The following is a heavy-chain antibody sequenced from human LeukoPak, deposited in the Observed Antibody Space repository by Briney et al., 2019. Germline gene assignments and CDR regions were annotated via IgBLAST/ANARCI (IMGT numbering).Heavy chain of an antibody. CDR3: AREYDYDSSGYSGGTGGIDY. D-gene: IGHD3-22*01. CDR1: GFTFSSYA. V-gene: IGHV3-30-3*01. J-gene: IGHJ4*02. CDR2: ISYDGSNK. Sequence: PGGSLRLSCAASGFTFSSYAMHWVRQAPGKGLEWVAVISYDGSNKYYADSVKGRFTISRDNSKNTLYLQMNSLRAEDTAVYYCAREYDYDSSGYSGGTGGIDYWGQGTLVTVSS.